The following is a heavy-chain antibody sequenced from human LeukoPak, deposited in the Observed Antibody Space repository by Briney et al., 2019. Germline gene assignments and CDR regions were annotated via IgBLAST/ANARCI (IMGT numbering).Heavy chain of an antibody. Sequence: KPGGSLRLSCAASGFTFSSYSMNWVRPAPGRGGAWVSSISSSSSYIYYADSVKGRFTISRDNAKNSLYLQMNSLRAEDTAVYYCARGGYPYYYGSESYYIDYWGRGTLVTVSS. CDR2: ISSSSSYI. CDR3: ARGGYPYYYGSESYYIDY. V-gene: IGHV3-21*03. J-gene: IGHJ4*02. CDR1: GFTFSSYS. D-gene: IGHD3-10*01.